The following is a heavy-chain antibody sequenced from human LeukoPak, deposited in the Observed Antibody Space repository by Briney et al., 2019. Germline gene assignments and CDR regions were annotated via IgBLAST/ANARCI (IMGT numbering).Heavy chain of an antibody. CDR2: ITRTGDRT. V-gene: IGHV3-48*03. J-gene: IGHJ6*04. D-gene: IGHD3-10*02. Sequence: PGGSLRLSCDASGFSFSDYEMNWVRQAPGKGLEWISYITRTGDRTQYTDSVEGRFTISRDNAKNSLYLQMNSLRAEDTAVYYCAELGITMIGGVWGKGTTVTISS. CDR1: GFSFSDYE. CDR3: AELGITMIGGV.